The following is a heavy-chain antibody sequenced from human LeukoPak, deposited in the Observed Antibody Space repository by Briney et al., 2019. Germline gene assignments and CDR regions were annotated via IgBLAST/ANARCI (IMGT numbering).Heavy chain of an antibody. V-gene: IGHV1-69*04. CDR3: ARERIQLQEMDV. Sequence: GSSVKVSCKASGGTISSYAISWVRQAPGQGLEWMGRIIPIFGIANYAQKFQGRVTITADKSTSTAYMELSSLRSEDTAVYYCARERIQLQEMDVWGQGTTVTVSS. CDR2: IIPIFGIA. CDR1: GGTISSYA. J-gene: IGHJ6*02. D-gene: IGHD5-18*01.